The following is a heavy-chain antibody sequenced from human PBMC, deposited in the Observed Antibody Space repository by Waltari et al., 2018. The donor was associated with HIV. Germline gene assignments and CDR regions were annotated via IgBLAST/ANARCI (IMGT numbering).Heavy chain of an antibody. CDR1: GGPVSGYY. CDR3: ARGRHSSGYSLWYFDL. J-gene: IGHJ2*01. V-gene: IGHV4-59*02. CDR2: MYNSGST. D-gene: IGHD3-22*01. Sequence: QVQLPESGPGLVKPSETLSLTCTVSGGPVSGYYWNWFRQPPGKGLEWIAYMYNSGSTNYNPPRKSRVTISVDTSKNQFSLELSSVTAAETAVYYCARGRHSSGYSLWYFDLWGRGTLVTVSS.